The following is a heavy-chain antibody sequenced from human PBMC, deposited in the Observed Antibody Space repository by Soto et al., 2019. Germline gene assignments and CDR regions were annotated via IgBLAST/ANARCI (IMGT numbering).Heavy chain of an antibody. D-gene: IGHD1-1*01. CDR3: ARHGVPIQLEPHFDP. V-gene: IGHV4-39*01. Sequence: QLQLQESGPGLVKPSETLSLICNVSGDSISRTFFYWGWIRQPPGKGLEWMGSIYYSGRTYYNPSLKSRVTISVDPSNNQFSLRLSSVTAADTALYYCARHGVPIQLEPHFDPWGQGTLVTVSS. CDR1: GDSISRTFFY. CDR2: IYYSGRT. J-gene: IGHJ5*02.